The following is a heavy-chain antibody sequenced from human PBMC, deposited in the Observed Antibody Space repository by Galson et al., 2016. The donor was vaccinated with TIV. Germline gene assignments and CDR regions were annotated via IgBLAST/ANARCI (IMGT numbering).Heavy chain of an antibody. D-gene: IGHD2-8*01. V-gene: IGHV1-2*02. Sequence: SVKVSCKASGYTFTAYYVHWIRQAPGQGLEWMGWVYPNSGGAILAPKFEGRVIMTRDTSINTAYMELTSLTSDDTAVYFCATIEGGVGSSWGRGTLVTVSS. CDR1: GYTFTAYY. J-gene: IGHJ5*02. CDR3: ATIEGGVGSS. CDR2: VYPNSGGA.